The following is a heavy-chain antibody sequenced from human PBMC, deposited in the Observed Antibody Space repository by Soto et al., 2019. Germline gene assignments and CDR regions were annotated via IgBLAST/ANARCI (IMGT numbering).Heavy chain of an antibody. CDR1: GDSVSSNSAA. Sequence: HTLSLTCSISGDSVSSNSAAWNWIMQSPSRGLEWLGRTYYRSKWYNDYAVSVKSRITINPDTSKNQFSLQLNSVTPEDTAVYYCAREGDSSNPTENWFGPWGQGTLVTVSS. CDR3: AREGDSSNPTENWFGP. V-gene: IGHV6-1*01. D-gene: IGHD6-13*01. J-gene: IGHJ5*02. CDR2: TYYRSKWYN.